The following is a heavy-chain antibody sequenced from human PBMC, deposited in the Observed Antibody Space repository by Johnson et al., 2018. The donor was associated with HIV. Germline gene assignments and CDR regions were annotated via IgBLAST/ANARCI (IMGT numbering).Heavy chain of an antibody. V-gene: IGHV3-30*04. CDR1: GFTFSSYA. CDR3: AKPPLITMIVVVADGANAFDI. D-gene: IGHD3-22*01. J-gene: IGHJ3*02. CDR2: ISYDGSNK. Sequence: QMQLVESGGGLVQPGGSLRLSCAASGFTFSSYAMHWVRQAPGKGLEWVAVISYDGSNKYYADSVKGRFTISRENSKNTLYLQMNSLRAEDTAVYYCAKPPLITMIVVVADGANAFDIWGQGTMVTVSS.